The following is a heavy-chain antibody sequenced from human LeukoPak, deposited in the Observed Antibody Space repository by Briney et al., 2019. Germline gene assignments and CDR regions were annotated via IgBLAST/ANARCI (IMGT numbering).Heavy chain of an antibody. CDR2: ISAYNGNT. Sequence: GASVKVSCKASGYTFTSYGISWVRQAPGQGLERMGWISAYNGNTNYARKLQGRVTMTTDTSTSTAYMELRSLRSDDTAVYYCARDIYCSSTSCYGPYYFDYWGQGTLVTVSS. CDR3: ARDIYCSSTSCYGPYYFDY. J-gene: IGHJ4*02. CDR1: GYTFTSYG. V-gene: IGHV1-18*01. D-gene: IGHD2-2*01.